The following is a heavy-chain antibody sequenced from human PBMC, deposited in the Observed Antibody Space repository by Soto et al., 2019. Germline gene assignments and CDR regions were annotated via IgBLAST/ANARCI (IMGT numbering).Heavy chain of an antibody. V-gene: IGHV3-74*01. CDR3: ARVGMTRYYGMDV. CDR2: INSDGSST. J-gene: IGHJ6*02. CDR1: GFTFSTYA. Sequence: GGSLRLSCAASGFTFSTYAMNWVRQAPGKGLEWVSGINSDGSSTSYADSVKGRFTISRDNAKNTLYLQMNSLRAEDTAVYYCARVGMTRYYGMDVWGQGTTVTVSS. D-gene: IGHD1-20*01.